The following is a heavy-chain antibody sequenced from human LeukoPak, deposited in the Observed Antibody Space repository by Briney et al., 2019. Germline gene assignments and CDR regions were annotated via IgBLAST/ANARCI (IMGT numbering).Heavy chain of an antibody. CDR3: ARARGPTDDAFDI. D-gene: IGHD4-17*01. V-gene: IGHV3-30*04. J-gene: IGHJ3*02. Sequence: PGRSLRLSCAASGFTFSSHAMHWVRQAPGKGLEWVAVISYDGSNKYYADSVKGRFTISRDNSKNTLYLQMNSLRADDTAVYYCARARGPTDDAFDIWGQGTMVTVSS. CDR1: GFTFSSHA. CDR2: ISYDGSNK.